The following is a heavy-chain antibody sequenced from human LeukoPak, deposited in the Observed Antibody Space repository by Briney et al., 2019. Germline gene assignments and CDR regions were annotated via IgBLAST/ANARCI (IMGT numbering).Heavy chain of an antibody. V-gene: IGHV4-30-4*08. D-gene: IGHD5-24*01. J-gene: IGHJ3*02. CDR1: GGSISSSSYY. Sequence: PSETLSLTCTVSGGSISSSSYYWGWIRQPPGKGLEWIGYIYYSGSTYYHPSLKSRVSISVDTSKNQFSLKLSSVTAADTAVYHCARDRDGYNLDAFDIWGQGTMVTVSS. CDR3: ARDRDGYNLDAFDI. CDR2: IYYSGST.